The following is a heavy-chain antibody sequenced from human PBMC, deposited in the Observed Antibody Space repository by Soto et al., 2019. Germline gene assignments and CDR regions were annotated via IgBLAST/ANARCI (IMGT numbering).Heavy chain of an antibody. CDR3: AKGSF. J-gene: IGHJ4*02. Sequence: QLLESGGDLVQPGGSLRLSCTASGFTFSTTAMSWVRQAPGKGLEWVSTINSSGAKTNYADSVRGRFTIYRDNSKNTLYLQMNPLRAEDTAVYYCAKGSFWGQGTLVTVSS. CDR2: INSSGAKT. V-gene: IGHV3-23*01. CDR1: GFTFSTTA.